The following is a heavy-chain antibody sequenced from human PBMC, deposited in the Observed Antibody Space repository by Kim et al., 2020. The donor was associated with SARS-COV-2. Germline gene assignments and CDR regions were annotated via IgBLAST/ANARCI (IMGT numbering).Heavy chain of an antibody. Sequence: SETLSLTCAVYGGSFSGYYWSWIRQPPGKGLEWIGEINHSGSTNYNPSLKSRVTISVDTSKNQFSLKLSSVTAADTAVYYCATNIVVVVAATGGWFDPWGQGTLVTVSS. CDR3: ATNIVVVVAATGGWFDP. CDR1: GGSFSGYY. V-gene: IGHV4-34*01. D-gene: IGHD2-15*01. CDR2: INHSGST. J-gene: IGHJ5*02.